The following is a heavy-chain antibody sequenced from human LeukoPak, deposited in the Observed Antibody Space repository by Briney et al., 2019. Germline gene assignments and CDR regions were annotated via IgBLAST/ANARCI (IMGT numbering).Heavy chain of an antibody. Sequence: GGSPRLSCAASGFTFSSYAMSWVRQAPGKGLEWVSAISGSGGSTYYADSVKGRFTISRDNSKNTLYLQMNSLRAEDTAVYYCAKPYYGSGSYSYYFDYWGQGTLVTVSP. CDR1: GFTFSSYA. CDR3: AKPYYGSGSYSYYFDY. CDR2: ISGSGGST. V-gene: IGHV3-23*01. J-gene: IGHJ4*02. D-gene: IGHD3-10*01.